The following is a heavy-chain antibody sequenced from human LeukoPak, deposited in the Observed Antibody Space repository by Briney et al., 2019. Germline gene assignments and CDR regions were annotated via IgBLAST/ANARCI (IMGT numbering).Heavy chain of an antibody. CDR3: ARVSVQYYYDSSGYHHAFDI. CDR2: IYYSGST. Sequence: SETLSLTCTVSGASISGSSHYFWGWIRQTPGKGLEWIGSIYYSGSTYYNPSLKSRVTISVDTSKNQFSLKLSSVTAADTAVYYCARVSVQYYYDSSGYHHAFDIWGQGTMVTVSS. V-gene: IGHV4-39*07. CDR1: GASISGSSHYF. J-gene: IGHJ3*02. D-gene: IGHD3-22*01.